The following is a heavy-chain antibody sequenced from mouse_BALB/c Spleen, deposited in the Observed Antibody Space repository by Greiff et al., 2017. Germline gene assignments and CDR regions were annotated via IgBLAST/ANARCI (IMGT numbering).Heavy chain of an antibody. D-gene: IGHD1-1*01. CDR3: ARSDYGSSYVKDY. J-gene: IGHJ2*02. Sequence: QVQLQQSGAELVRPGASVKISCTASGYAFSSYWMNWVKQRPGQGLEWIGQIDPGDGDTNYNGKFKGKATLTADKSSSTAYLQLSSLTSEDSAVYFCARSDYGSSYVKDYWGQGTSLTVSS. CDR2: IDPGDGDT. CDR1: GYAFSSYW. V-gene: IGHV1-80*01.